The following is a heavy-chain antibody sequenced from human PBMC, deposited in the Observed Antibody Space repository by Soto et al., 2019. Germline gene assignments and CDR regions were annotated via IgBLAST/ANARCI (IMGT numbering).Heavy chain of an antibody. CDR3: ARRYGSSFDY. Sequence: QVQLQESGPGLVKPSETLSLTCTVSGCSISSYYWSWIRQPPGKGLEWIGYIYYSGSTNYNPSLKSRVTISVDTSKNQCSLKLSSVTAADTAVYYCARRYGSSFDYWGQGTLVTVSS. J-gene: IGHJ4*02. CDR1: GCSISSYY. D-gene: IGHD3-10*01. V-gene: IGHV4-59*08. CDR2: IYYSGST.